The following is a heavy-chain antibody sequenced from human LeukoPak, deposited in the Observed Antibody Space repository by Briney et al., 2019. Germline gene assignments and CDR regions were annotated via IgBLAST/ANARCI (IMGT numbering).Heavy chain of an antibody. J-gene: IGHJ4*02. V-gene: IGHV3-23*01. CDR3: AKSVSSGDYDSTGYSFDY. D-gene: IGHD3-22*01. Sequence: GGSLRLSCAASGFTFSSYAMSWVRQAPGKGLEWVSAISGSSATTYYADSVKGRFTISRDNSNNTLYLQMNSLRAEDMAVYYCAKSVSSGDYDSTGYSFDYWGQGTLVTVSS. CDR1: GFTFSSYA. CDR2: ISGSSATT.